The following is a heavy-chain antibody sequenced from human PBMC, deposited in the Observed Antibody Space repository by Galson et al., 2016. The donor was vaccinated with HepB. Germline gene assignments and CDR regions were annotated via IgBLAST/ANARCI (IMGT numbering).Heavy chain of an antibody. J-gene: IGHJ4*02. D-gene: IGHD3-3*02. CDR1: GASISNSSSYY. V-gene: IGHV4-39*07. Sequence: SETLSLTCSVSGASISNSSSYYWGWIRQPPGKGLEWIASISYSGSTTYYNLSLESRVTISIDTSKNQFSLKLNSVTAADTAVYYCARVPASTRFDYWGQGTLVTVSS. CDR3: ARVPASTRFDY. CDR2: ISYSGST.